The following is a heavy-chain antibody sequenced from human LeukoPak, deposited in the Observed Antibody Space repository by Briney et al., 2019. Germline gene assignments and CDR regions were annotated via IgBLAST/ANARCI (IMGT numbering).Heavy chain of an antibody. CDR2: INGDGTST. V-gene: IGHV3-74*01. D-gene: IGHD2-15*01. CDR1: GFTFSNHW. CDR3: ARTGSGGDLDI. Sequence: GGSLRLSCAASGFTFSNHWLHWVRHAPGKGLVWVSRINGDGTSTIYADSVKVRFTISRDNAKSTVYLQMNSLRAEDTAVYYCARTGSGGDLDIWGQGTMVTVSS. J-gene: IGHJ3*02.